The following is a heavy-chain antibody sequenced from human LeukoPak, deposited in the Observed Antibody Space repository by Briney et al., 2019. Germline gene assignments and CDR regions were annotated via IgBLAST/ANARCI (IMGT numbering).Heavy chain of an antibody. Sequence: GGSLRLSCAASGFTFSSYAMSWVRQAPGKGLEWVSVIYSGGSTYYADSVKGRFTISRDNSKNTLYLQMNSLRAEDTAVYYCARLITMIVVVIPGGADAFDIWGQGTMVTVSS. J-gene: IGHJ3*02. CDR1: GFTFSSYA. CDR3: ARLITMIVVVIPGGADAFDI. V-gene: IGHV3-66*01. CDR2: IYSGGST. D-gene: IGHD3-22*01.